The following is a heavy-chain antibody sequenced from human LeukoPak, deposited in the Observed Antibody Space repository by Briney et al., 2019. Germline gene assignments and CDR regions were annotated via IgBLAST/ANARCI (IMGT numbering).Heavy chain of an antibody. D-gene: IGHD4-23*01. Sequence: SETLSLTCTVSGGSISSYYWSWIRQPPGKGLEWIGYIYYSGSTNYNPSLKSRVTISVDTSKNQFSLKLSSVTAADTAVYYCARDHHDYGGNSGLQHWGQGTLVTVSS. CDR2: IYYSGST. J-gene: IGHJ1*01. V-gene: IGHV4-59*12. CDR3: ARDHHDYGGNSGLQH. CDR1: GGSISSYY.